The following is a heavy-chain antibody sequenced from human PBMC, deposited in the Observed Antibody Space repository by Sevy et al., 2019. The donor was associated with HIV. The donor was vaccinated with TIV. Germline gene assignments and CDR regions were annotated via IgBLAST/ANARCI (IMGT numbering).Heavy chain of an antibody. CDR3: ARESYDILPGSRGMDV. Sequence: SETLSLTCTVSGGSISSYYWSWIRQPPGKRLEWIGYINYSGSTNYNPSLKSRVTISVDTSKNQFSLTLRSVTAADTAVYYFARESYDILPGSRGMDVWGQGTTVTVSS. D-gene: IGHD3-9*01. J-gene: IGHJ6*02. CDR1: GGSISSYY. CDR2: INYSGST. V-gene: IGHV4-59*01.